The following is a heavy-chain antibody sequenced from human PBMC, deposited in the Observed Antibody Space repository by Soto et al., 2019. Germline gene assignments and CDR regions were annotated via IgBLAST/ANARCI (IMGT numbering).Heavy chain of an antibody. CDR2: INAGNGNT. J-gene: IGHJ5*02. CDR3: ARVGGYSSSSYWFDP. D-gene: IGHD6-6*01. CDR1: GYTFTSYA. V-gene: IGHV1-3*01. Sequence: ASVKVSCKASGYTFTSYAMHWVRQAPGQRLEWMGWINAGNGNTKYSQKFQGRVTITRDTSASTAYMELSSLRSEDTAVYYCARVGGYSSSSYWFDPWGQGTLVTVSS.